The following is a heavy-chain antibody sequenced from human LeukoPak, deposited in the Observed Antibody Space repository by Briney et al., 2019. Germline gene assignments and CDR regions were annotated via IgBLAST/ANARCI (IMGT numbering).Heavy chain of an antibody. J-gene: IGHJ4*02. Sequence: GGSLRLSCAASGFTFSNYGIHWVRQAPGKGLEWVAVIWNDGSKTNYVDSVKGRFTISRDNAKNSLYLQMNSLRAEDTALYYCAKDRHDILTGYPDYWGQGTLVTVSS. CDR1: GFTFSNYG. V-gene: IGHV3-33*03. D-gene: IGHD3-9*01. CDR3: AKDRHDILTGYPDY. CDR2: IWNDGSKT.